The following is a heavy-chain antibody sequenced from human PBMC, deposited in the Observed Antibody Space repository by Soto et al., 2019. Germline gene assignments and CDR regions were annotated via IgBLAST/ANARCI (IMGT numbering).Heavy chain of an antibody. D-gene: IGHD3-9*01. CDR3: AKNVWGITIFGGMDV. Sequence: EVQLLESGGGLVQPGGSLRLSCAASGFTFSSYAMSWVRQAPGKGLEWVSAISGSGGSTYYADSVKGRFTISRDNSKNTLYLQMNSLRAEDAAVYYCAKNVWGITIFGGMDVWGQGTTVTVSS. CDR2: ISGSGGST. CDR1: GFTFSSYA. J-gene: IGHJ6*02. V-gene: IGHV3-23*01.